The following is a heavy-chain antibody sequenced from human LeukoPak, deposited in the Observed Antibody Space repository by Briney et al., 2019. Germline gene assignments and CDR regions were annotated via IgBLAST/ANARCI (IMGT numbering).Heavy chain of an antibody. CDR3: VHRTMVTSVDH. CDR1: GFSLNTNAVA. Sequence: SGPTLVKPTQTLTLTCTFSGFSLNTNAVAVGWVRQPPGQALEWLTFIYGDDDKRYSPPLASRLTITKDTSKNQVVLTMTDMDYVDTATYYCVHRTMVTSVDHWGQGTLVTVSS. J-gene: IGHJ4*02. D-gene: IGHD4-17*01. CDR2: IYGDDDK. V-gene: IGHV2-5*02.